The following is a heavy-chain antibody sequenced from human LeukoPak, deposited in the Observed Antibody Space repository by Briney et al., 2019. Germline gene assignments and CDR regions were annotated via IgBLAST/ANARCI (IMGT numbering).Heavy chain of an antibody. CDR2: INWNGGRT. Sequence: RPGGSLRVSCAASGFTFDDYGMTWVRQAPGKGLEWVSGINWNGGRTGYADSVKGRFTISRDNAKNSLYLQMNSLRAEDTALYYCARESEKWLKSGQAFDIWGPGTMVTVSS. V-gene: IGHV3-20*04. J-gene: IGHJ3*02. D-gene: IGHD5-24*01. CDR1: GFTFDDYG. CDR3: ARESEKWLKSGQAFDI.